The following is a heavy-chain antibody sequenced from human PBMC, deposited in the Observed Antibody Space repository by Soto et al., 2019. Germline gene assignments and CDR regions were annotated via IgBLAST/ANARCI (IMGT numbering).Heavy chain of an antibody. CDR2: IYYSGST. D-gene: IGHD2-15*01. CDR3: ARGYCSGGSCPHYYYGMDV. J-gene: IGHJ6*02. CDR1: GGSISSGGYY. Sequence: QVQLQESGPGLVKPSQTLSLTCTVSGGSISSGGYYWSWIRQHPGKGLEWIGYIYYSGSTYYNPSLKRRVTISVDTSKNQFSLKLSSVTAADTAVYYCARGYCSGGSCPHYYYGMDVWGQGTTVTVSS. V-gene: IGHV4-31*03.